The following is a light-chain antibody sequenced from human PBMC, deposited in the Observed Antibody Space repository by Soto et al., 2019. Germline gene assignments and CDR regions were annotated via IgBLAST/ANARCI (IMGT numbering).Light chain of an antibody. Sequence: QSALTQPPSASGTPGQRVTISCSGSSSNIGSYYVYWYQQLPGTAPKLLIYRNHHRPSGVPDRFSGSKSGTSASLAISGLRSEDEADYYCAAWDDSLSGYVVFGGGTKLTVL. V-gene: IGLV1-47*01. CDR1: SSNIGSYY. J-gene: IGLJ2*01. CDR3: AAWDDSLSGYVV. CDR2: RNH.